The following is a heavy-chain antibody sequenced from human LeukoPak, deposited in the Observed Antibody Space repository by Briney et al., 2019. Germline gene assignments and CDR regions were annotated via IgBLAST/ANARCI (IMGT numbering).Heavy chain of an antibody. Sequence: PGGSLRLSCAASGFTFSSYAMSWVRQTPGKGLEWVSVISNSGGSTYYADSVKGRFTISRDNSKNTLYLQMNSLRAEDTAVYYCARRAGAYSHPYDYWGQGTLVTVSS. J-gene: IGHJ4*02. V-gene: IGHV3-23*01. CDR1: GFTFSSYA. CDR2: ISNSGGST. CDR3: ARRAGAYSHPYDY. D-gene: IGHD4/OR15-4a*01.